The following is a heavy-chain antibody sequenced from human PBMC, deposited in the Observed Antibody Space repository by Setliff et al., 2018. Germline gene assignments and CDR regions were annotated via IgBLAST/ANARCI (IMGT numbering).Heavy chain of an antibody. Sequence: LRLSCAASGFTFSSYGMHWVRQAPGKGLEWLSYIRYDESDKYYIDSVRGRFTISRDNSKNTLHLQMNSLRAEDTAVYYCARDLKLLLRSLDAFEMWGQGTMVTVSS. V-gene: IGHV3-33*01. CDR1: GFTFSSYG. CDR3: ARDLKLLLRSLDAFEM. CDR2: IRYDESDK. D-gene: IGHD2-15*01. J-gene: IGHJ3*02.